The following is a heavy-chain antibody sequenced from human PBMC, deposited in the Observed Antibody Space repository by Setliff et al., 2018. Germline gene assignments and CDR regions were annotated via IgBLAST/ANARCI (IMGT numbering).Heavy chain of an antibody. CDR2: INHSGST. V-gene: IGHV4-34*01. Sequence: SETLSLTCAVYGGSFSGYYWSWIRQPPGKGLEWIGEINHSGSTNYNPSPKSRVTISVDTSKNQFSLKLTSVTAADTAVYYCARRPLYHYDFWSNWFDPWGQGTLVTVSS. J-gene: IGHJ5*02. D-gene: IGHD3-3*01. CDR3: ARRPLYHYDFWSNWFDP. CDR1: GGSFSGYY.